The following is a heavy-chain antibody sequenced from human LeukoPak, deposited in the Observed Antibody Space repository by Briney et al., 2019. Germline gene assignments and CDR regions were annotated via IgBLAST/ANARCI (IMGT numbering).Heavy chain of an antibody. CDR1: GFTFSSYW. Sequence: GGSLRLSCAASGFTFSSYWMSWVRQAPGKGLEWVAHIKHDGSEKYYVDSVKGRFTISTDDAKTSLYLQMNSLRAEDTAVYYCARDMGNYDFWSGYYTRNPDWFDPWGQGTLVTVSS. CDR3: ARDMGNYDFWSGYYTRNPDWFDP. CDR2: IKHDGSEK. V-gene: IGHV3-7*01. D-gene: IGHD3-3*01. J-gene: IGHJ5*02.